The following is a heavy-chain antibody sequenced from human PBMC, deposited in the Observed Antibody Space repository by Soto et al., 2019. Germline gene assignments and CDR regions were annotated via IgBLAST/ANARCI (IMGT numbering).Heavy chain of an antibody. V-gene: IGHV4-39*01. CDR3: ARCLRAPKGPYSSGWYWFAP. CDR2: IYYSGST. J-gene: IGHJ5*02. CDR1: GGSISSSSYY. Sequence: PSETLSLTCTVSGGSISSSSYYWGWIRQPPGKGLEWIGSIYYSGSTYYNPSLKSRVTISVDTSKNQFSLKLSSVTAADTAVYYCARCLRAPKGPYSSGWYWFAPWGQGTLVTVSS. D-gene: IGHD6-19*01.